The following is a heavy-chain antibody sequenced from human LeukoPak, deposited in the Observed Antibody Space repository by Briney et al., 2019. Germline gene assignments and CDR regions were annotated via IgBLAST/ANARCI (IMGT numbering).Heavy chain of an antibody. J-gene: IGHJ4*02. Sequence: AGGSLRLSCAASGFTFSSYAMHWVRQAPGKGLEWVAVISYDGSNKYYADSVKGRFTISRDNSKNTLYLQMNSLRAEDTAVYYCARPYSSSWSEYYFDYWGQGTLVTVSS. V-gene: IGHV3-30-3*01. CDR1: GFTFSSYA. CDR2: ISYDGSNK. CDR3: ARPYSSSWSEYYFDY. D-gene: IGHD6-13*01.